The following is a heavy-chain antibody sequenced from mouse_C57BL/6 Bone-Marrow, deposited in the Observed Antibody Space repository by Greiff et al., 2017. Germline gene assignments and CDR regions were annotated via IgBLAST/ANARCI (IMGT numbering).Heavy chain of an antibody. CDR1: GFSLTSYG. V-gene: IGHV2-5*01. J-gene: IGHJ4*01. Sequence: QVQLQQSGPGLVQPSQSLSITCTVSGFSLTSYGVHWVRQSPGKGLEWLGVIWRGGSTDYNAAFMSRLSITKDNSKSQVFFKMNSLQADDTAIYYRAKNPQLGRGLYYYAMDYWGQGTSVTVSS. CDR3: AKNPQLGRGLYYYAMDY. D-gene: IGHD4-1*02. CDR2: IWRGGST.